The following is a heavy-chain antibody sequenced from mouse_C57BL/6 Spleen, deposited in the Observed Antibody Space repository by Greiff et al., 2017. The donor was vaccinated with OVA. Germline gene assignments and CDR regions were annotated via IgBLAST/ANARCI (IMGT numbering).Heavy chain of an antibody. CDR3: TRGGYYGSSSSSYFDY. Sequence: QVQLQQSGAELVRPGASVTLSCKASGYTFTDYEMHWVKQTPVHGLEWIGAIDPETGGTAYNQKFKGKAILTADKSSSTAYMELRSLTSEDSAVYYCTRGGYYGSSSSSYFDYWGQGTTLTVSS. D-gene: IGHD1-1*01. J-gene: IGHJ2*01. V-gene: IGHV1-15*01. CDR2: IDPETGGT. CDR1: GYTFTDYE.